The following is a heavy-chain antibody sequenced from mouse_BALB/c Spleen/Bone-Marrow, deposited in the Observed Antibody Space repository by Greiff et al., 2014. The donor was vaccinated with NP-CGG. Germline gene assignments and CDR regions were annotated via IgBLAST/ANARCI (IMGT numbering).Heavy chain of an antibody. Sequence: EVMLVESGGGLVKPGGSLKPSCAASGFTFSGYAMSWVRQTPEKRLEWVATISSGGSYTYYPDSVKGRFTISRDNAKNTLYLQMSSLRSEDTAMHYCASLTGRDYWGQGTTLTVSA. CDR3: ASLTGRDY. V-gene: IGHV5-9-1*01. CDR2: ISSGGSYT. CDR1: GFTFSGYA. J-gene: IGHJ2*01. D-gene: IGHD4-1*01.